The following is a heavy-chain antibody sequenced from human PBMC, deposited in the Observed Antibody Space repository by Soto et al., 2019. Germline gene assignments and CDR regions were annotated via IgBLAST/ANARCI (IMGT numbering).Heavy chain of an antibody. CDR2: INSDGSST. CDR1: GFTLSSYW. CDR3: ARDPVAGRYYYYMDV. J-gene: IGHJ6*03. D-gene: IGHD6-19*01. Sequence: GGSLRLACAASGFTLSSYWMDWVRQAPGKGLVWVSRINSDGSSTSYADSVKGRFTISRDNAKNTLYLQMNSLRAEDTAVYYCARDPVAGRYYYYMDVWGKGTTVTVS. V-gene: IGHV3-74*01.